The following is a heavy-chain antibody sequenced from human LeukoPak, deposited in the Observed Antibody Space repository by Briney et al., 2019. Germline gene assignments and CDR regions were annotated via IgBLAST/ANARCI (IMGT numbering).Heavy chain of an antibody. J-gene: IGHJ4*02. D-gene: IGHD3-16*01. CDR3: VRKYGSNAGYFDY. CDR1: GGSFSGYY. V-gene: IGHV4-34*01. Sequence: PSETLSLTCAVYGGSFSGYYWSWIRQPPGKGLEWIGEINHSGSTNYNPSLKSRVTISVDTSKNQFSLSLKSVTAADTALYYCVRKYGSNAGYFDYWGQGALVTVSS. CDR2: INHSGST.